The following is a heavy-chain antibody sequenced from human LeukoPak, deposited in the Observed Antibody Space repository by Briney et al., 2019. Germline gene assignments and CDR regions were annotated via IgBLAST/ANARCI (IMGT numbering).Heavy chain of an antibody. CDR2: ISYDGSNK. J-gene: IGHJ4*02. CDR1: GFTFSSYG. V-gene: IGHV3-30*18. Sequence: GGSLRLSCAASGFTFSSYGVHWVRQAPGKGLEWVAVISYDGSNKYYADSVKGRFTISRDNSKNTLYLQMNSLRREDTAVYYCAKGGDTSGYYGGPDYWGQGTPVTVSS. D-gene: IGHD3-22*01. CDR3: AKGGDTSGYYGGPDY.